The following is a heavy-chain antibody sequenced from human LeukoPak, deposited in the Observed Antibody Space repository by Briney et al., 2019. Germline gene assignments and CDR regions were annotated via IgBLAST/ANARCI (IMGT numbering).Heavy chain of an antibody. CDR3: ARERGYCSSTSCYLTADY. J-gene: IGHJ4*02. CDR2: ISGSGGST. Sequence: GGSLRLSCAVSGFNVSNKYMNWVRQAPGKGLEWVSAISGSGGSTYYADSVKGRFTISRDNAKNSLYLQMNSLRAEDTAVYYCARERGYCSSTSCYLTADYWGQGTLVTVSS. V-gene: IGHV3-11*04. D-gene: IGHD2-2*01. CDR1: GFNVSNKY.